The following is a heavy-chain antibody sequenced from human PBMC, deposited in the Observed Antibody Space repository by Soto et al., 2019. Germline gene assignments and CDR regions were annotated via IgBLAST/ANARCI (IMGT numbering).Heavy chain of an antibody. CDR3: AGRSGSADY. CDR1: GFTFSNYT. D-gene: IGHD3-10*01. CDR2: ISYDEIDK. J-gene: IGHJ4*02. V-gene: IGHV3-30*04. Sequence: GGSLRLSCAASGFTFSNYTMHWVRQAPGKGLEWVALISYDEIDKYFADAVKGRFTISRDNSKNTLYLQMDSLRAEDTDVYYCAGRSGSADYWGRGPLVTV.